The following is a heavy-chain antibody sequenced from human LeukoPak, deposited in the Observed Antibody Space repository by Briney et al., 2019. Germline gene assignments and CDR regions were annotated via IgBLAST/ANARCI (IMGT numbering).Heavy chain of an antibody. CDR3: ARDSGDGDYNWFDP. CDR2: ISSSSSYI. Sequence: PGGSLRLSCAASGFTFSSYSMNWVRQAPGKGLEWVSSISSSSSYIYYAGSVKGRFTISRDNAKNSLYLQMNSLRAEDTAVYYCARDSGDGDYNWFDPWGQGTLVTVSS. D-gene: IGHD5-12*01. V-gene: IGHV3-21*01. J-gene: IGHJ5*02. CDR1: GFTFSSYS.